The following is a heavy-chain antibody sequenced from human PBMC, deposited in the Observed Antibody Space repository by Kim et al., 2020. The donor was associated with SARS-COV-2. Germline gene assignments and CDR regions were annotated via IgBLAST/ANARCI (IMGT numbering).Heavy chain of an antibody. CDR2: IFYTGST. CDR1: GGSISSYY. CDR3: ARDRRGSGSMDY. J-gene: IGHJ4*02. D-gene: IGHD6-13*01. Sequence: SETLSLTCTVSGGSISSYYWNWIRQPPGKGLEWIGYIFYTGSTNYNPSLKTRVTISVDTSKNQFALNLSSVTASDTAVYYCARDRRGSGSMDYWGQGTLVTVSS. V-gene: IGHV4-59*01.